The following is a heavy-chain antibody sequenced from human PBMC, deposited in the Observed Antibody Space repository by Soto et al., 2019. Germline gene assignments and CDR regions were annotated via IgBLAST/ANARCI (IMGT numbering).Heavy chain of an antibody. CDR3: AKEGSGSLTTDYYYGMDV. D-gene: IGHD1-26*01. CDR1: GFTFSSYA. V-gene: IGHV3-23*01. J-gene: IGHJ6*02. CDR2: ISGSGGST. Sequence: EVQLLESGGGLVQPGGSLRLSCAASGFTFSSYAMSWVRQAPGKGLEWVSAISGSGGSTYYADSVKGRFTISSDNSKNTLYLQTNSLRAEDTAVYYCAKEGSGSLTTDYYYGMDVCGQGTTVTVSS.